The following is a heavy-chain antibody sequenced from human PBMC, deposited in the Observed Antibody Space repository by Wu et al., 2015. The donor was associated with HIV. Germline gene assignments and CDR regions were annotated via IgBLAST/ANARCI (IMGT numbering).Heavy chain of an antibody. D-gene: IGHD2-2*01. CDR3: ARGSLGYCSSTSCYLDLHFDY. CDR1: GGTFSSYA. CDR2: IIPIFGTA. J-gene: IGHJ4*02. V-gene: IGHV1-69*12. Sequence: QVQLVQSGAEVKKPGSSVKVSCKASGGTFSSYAISWVRQAPGQGLEWMGGIIPIFGTANYAQKFQGRVTITADESTSTAYMELSSLRSEDTAVYYCARGSLGYCSSTSCYLDLHFDYWGQGTLVTVXS.